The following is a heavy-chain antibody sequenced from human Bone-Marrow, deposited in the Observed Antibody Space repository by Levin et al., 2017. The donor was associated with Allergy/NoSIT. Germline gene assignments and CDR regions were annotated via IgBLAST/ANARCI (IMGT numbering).Heavy chain of an antibody. V-gene: IGHV1-24*01. Sequence: ASVKVSCEVSGFALTEFSMHWVRQTPGKGLEWMGCFEAVDGKTFYAQNFQGRVTMTKDTSTGTAYMGLNSLRFEDTAVYYCALQKGQRWLHDGPFDYWGRGTLVTVSS. CDR1: GFALTEFS. CDR2: FEAVDGKT. J-gene: IGHJ4*02. CDR3: ALQKGQRWLHDGPFDY. D-gene: IGHD5-24*01.